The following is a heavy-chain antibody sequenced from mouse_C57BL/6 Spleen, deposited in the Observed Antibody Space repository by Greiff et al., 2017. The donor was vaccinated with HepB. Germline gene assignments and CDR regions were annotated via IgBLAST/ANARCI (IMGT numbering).Heavy chain of an antibody. V-gene: IGHV1-69*01. CDR3: AGWSPLYAMDY. CDR2: IDPSDSYT. J-gene: IGHJ4*01. D-gene: IGHD6-1*01. CDR1: GYTFTSYW. Sequence: QVQLQQSGAELVMPGASVKLSCKASGYTFTSYWMHWVKQRPGQGLEWIGEIDPSDSYTNYNQKFKGKSTLTVDKSSSTAYMQLSSLTSEDSAVYYCAGWSPLYAMDYWGQGTSVTVAS.